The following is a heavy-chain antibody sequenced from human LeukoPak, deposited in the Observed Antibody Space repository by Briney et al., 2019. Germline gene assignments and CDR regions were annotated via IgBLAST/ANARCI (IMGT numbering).Heavy chain of an antibody. J-gene: IGHJ4*02. CDR1: GFTFSSYA. D-gene: IGHD3-22*01. CDR2: ISYDGSNK. Sequence: PGRSLRLSCAASGFTFSSYAMHWVRQAPGKGLEGVAVISYDGSNKYYADSVKGRFTISRDNSKNTLYLQMNSLRAEDTAVYYCAREGSRTMIVVVITTVYYFDYWGQGTLVTVSS. V-gene: IGHV3-30*04. CDR3: AREGSRTMIVVVITTVYYFDY.